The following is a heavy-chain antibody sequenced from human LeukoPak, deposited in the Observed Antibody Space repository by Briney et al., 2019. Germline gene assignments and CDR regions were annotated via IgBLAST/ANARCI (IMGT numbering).Heavy chain of an antibody. D-gene: IGHD1-26*01. J-gene: IGHJ4*02. CDR1: GFTFSSYG. CDR3: AKDRGITSDY. V-gene: IGHV3-23*01. Sequence: GGSLRLSCAVSGFTFSSYGMSWVREAPGQGLEWVSGISGSGGSTYYADSVKGRSTISRDNTKNTLYLQMNSLTAEDTAIYYCAKDRGITSDYWGQGILVTVSS. CDR2: ISGSGGST.